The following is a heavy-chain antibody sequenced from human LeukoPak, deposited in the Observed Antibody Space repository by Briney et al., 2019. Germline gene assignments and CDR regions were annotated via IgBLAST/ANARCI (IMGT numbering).Heavy chain of an antibody. V-gene: IGHV4-59*12. J-gene: IGHJ4*02. CDR2: IHDSGST. Sequence: SETLSLNCNVSGASISSDYWSWIRQSPGKGLQFLGYIHDSGSTNYNPSLKSRVTISVDTSKNQFSLKLSSVTAADTAVYYCARRGYSYGSDYWGQGTLVTVSS. CDR1: GASISSDY. D-gene: IGHD5-18*01. CDR3: ARRGYSYGSDY.